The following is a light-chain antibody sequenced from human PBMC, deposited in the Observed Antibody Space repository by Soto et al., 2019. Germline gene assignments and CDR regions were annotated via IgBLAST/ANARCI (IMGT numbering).Light chain of an antibody. CDR1: QSVSSN. CDR3: HQYNNWPPYT. Sequence: DTVMTQSPATLSVSPGERATLSCRASQSVSSNLAWYQQKPGQAPRLLIYGASTRATGIPSRFSGSGSGTKFTLTIISLQSEDFDVYYCHQYNNWPPYTFGQGTKLEIK. J-gene: IGKJ2*01. CDR2: GAS. V-gene: IGKV3-15*01.